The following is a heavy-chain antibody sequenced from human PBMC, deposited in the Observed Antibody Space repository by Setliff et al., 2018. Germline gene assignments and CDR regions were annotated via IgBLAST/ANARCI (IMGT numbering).Heavy chain of an antibody. CDR1: GDSISNYY. J-gene: IGHJ4*02. CDR2: IYVTEST. Sequence: LSLTCTVSGDSISNYYWNWIRQPAGKGLEWIGRIYVTESTKYNPSLKSRVTLSIDTSKNQFSLKLSSVAAADAALYYCAASRAYTGAVEEWFLPKTFDFWGQGSPVTVSS. V-gene: IGHV4-4*07. D-gene: IGHD3-10*01. CDR3: AASRAYTGAVEEWFLPKTFDF.